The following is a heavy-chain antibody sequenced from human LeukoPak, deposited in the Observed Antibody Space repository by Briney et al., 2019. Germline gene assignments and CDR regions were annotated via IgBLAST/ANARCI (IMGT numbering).Heavy chain of an antibody. CDR1: DYTFTSYG. CDR3: GRDLATVVTNYYYGMDV. CDR2: ITAYNSNT. Sequence: ASVKVSCKASDYTFTSYGISWVRKPPEQGLEWMGWITAYNSNTNSAQNLQGRATMTADTSTSTSYMEMRSLTYDATALYYWGRDLATVVTNYYYGMDVWGQGTTVTVSS. V-gene: IGHV1-18*01. D-gene: IGHD4-17*01. J-gene: IGHJ6*02.